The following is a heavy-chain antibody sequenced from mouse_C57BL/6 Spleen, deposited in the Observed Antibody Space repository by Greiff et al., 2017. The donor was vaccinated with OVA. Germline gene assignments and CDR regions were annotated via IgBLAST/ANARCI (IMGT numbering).Heavy chain of an antibody. J-gene: IGHJ2*01. V-gene: IGHV3-8*01. CDR1: GYSITSDY. CDR2: ISYSGST. Sequence: DVKLVESGPGLAKPSQTLSLTCSVTGYSITSDYWNWIRKFPGNKLEYMGYISYSGSTYYNPSLKSRISITRDTSKNPYYLQLNSVTTEDTATYYCARDYGSSGAFDDWGQGTTLTVSS. CDR3: ARDYGSSGAFDD. D-gene: IGHD1-1*01.